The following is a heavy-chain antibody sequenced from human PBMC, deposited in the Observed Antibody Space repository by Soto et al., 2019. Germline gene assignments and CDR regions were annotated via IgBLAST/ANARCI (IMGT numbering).Heavy chain of an antibody. V-gene: IGHV4-39*01. D-gene: IGHD3-22*01. CDR2: IYYSGST. CDR3: ARHGRDYYDSSGYYYSPYYFDY. J-gene: IGHJ4*02. Sequence: SETLSLTCTVSGGSISSSSYYWGWIRQPPGKGLEWIGSIYYSGSTYYNPSLKSRVTISVDTSKNQFSLKLSSVTAADTAVYYCARHGRDYYDSSGYYYSPYYFDYWGQGTLVTVSS. CDR1: GGSISSSSYY.